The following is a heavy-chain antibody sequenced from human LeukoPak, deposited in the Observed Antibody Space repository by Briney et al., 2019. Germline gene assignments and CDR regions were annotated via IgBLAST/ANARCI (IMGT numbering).Heavy chain of an antibody. Sequence: ASVKVSCKASGYSFTSYGISWVRQAPGQGLEWMGWISAYNGNTNYAQKFQGRFTMTTDTSTGTAYMELRSLRSDDTAVYYCARELSGYPDYWGQGTLVTVSS. CDR2: ISAYNGNT. D-gene: IGHD1-1*01. CDR1: GYSFTSYG. J-gene: IGHJ4*02. CDR3: ARELSGYPDY. V-gene: IGHV1-18*01.